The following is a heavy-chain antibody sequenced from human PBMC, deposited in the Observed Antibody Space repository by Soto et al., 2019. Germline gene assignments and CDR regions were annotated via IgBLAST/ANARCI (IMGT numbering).Heavy chain of an antibody. CDR3: AKAQGYYDSSGYYRQPFDY. J-gene: IGHJ4*02. D-gene: IGHD3-22*01. Sequence: GSLRLSCAAYGFTFSSYAMSWVRQAPGKGLEWVSAISGSGGSTYYADSVKGRFTISRDNSKNTLYLQMNSLRAEDTAVYYCAKAQGYYDSSGYYRQPFDYWGQGT. CDR1: GFTFSSYA. CDR2: ISGSGGST. V-gene: IGHV3-23*01.